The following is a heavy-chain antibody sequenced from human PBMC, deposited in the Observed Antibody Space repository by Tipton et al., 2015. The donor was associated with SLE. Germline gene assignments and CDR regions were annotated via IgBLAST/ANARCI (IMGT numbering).Heavy chain of an antibody. CDR3: ARDELVVLSSARWSYYYGMDV. V-gene: IGHV4-34*11. D-gene: IGHD4/OR15-4a*01. CDR1: GGSFSGYY. CDR2: IHFPGRT. J-gene: IGHJ6*02. Sequence: TLSLTCAVYGGSFSGYYWSWIRQSPGKGLEWIGYIHFPGRTNFNPSLKSRVSMSLDTSNRFSLRLTSVTAADTGTYYCARDELVVLSSARWSYYYGMDVWGQGTTVTVSS.